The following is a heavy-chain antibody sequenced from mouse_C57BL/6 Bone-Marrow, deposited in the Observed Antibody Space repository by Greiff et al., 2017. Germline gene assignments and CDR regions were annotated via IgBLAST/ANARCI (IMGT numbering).Heavy chain of an antibody. CDR3: ARYYGSGAMDY. CDR2: IYPGDGDT. V-gene: IGHV1-82*01. D-gene: IGHD1-2*01. CDR1: GYAFSSSW. Sequence: QVQLQQSGPELVKPGASVKISCKASGYAFSSSWMNWVKQRPGKGLAWIGRIYPGDGDTNYNGKFKSKATQTAGKSSSTAYRQLTSLTSEDSGVYFCARYYGSGAMDYWGQGTSVTVSS. J-gene: IGHJ4*01.